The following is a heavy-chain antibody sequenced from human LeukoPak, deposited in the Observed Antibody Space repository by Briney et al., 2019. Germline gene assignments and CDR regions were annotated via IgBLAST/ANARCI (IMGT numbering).Heavy chain of an antibody. J-gene: IGHJ4*02. CDR3: ARDLRYFDWDY. V-gene: IGHV4-38-2*02. CDR2: IYHSGST. CDR1: GYSLSSGYY. Sequence: SETLSLTCAVSGYSLSSGYYWGWIRQPPGKGVEGIGSIYHSGSTYYNPSLKSRVTISVDTSKNQFSLKLSSVTAADTAVYYCARDLRYFDWDYWGEGTQLAVPS. D-gene: IGHD3-9*01.